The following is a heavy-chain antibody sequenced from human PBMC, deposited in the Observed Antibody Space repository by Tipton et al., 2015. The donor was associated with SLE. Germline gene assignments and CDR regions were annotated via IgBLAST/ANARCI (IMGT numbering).Heavy chain of an antibody. CDR3: ARVVTPEDDAFDI. D-gene: IGHD4-23*01. CDR2: IYYNGNA. V-gene: IGHV4-31*03. J-gene: IGHJ3*02. CDR1: GGSLSSSAYY. Sequence: TLSLTCFVSGGSLSSSAYYWSWIRQHPGKGLEWIGYIYYNGNAYYNPSLRSRVTMSIDTSENQFSLKLSSVTAADTAVYYCARVVTPEDDAFDIWGQGTMVTVSS.